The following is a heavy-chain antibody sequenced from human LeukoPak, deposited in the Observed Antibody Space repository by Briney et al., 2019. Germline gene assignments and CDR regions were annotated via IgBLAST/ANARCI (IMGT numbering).Heavy chain of an antibody. Sequence: PGGSLRLSCAASGFTFSSYGMHRVRQAPGKGLEWLAVISYDGSNKYYADSVKGRFTISRDNSKNTLYLQMNSLRAEDTAVYYCARDSPGYGAYDLGWGQGTLVTVSS. CDR3: ARDSPGYGAYDLG. V-gene: IGHV3-30*03. D-gene: IGHD5-12*01. J-gene: IGHJ4*02. CDR1: GFTFSSYG. CDR2: ISYDGSNK.